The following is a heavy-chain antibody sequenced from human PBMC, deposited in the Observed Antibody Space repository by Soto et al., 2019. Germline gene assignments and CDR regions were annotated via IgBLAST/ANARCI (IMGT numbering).Heavy chain of an antibody. CDR3: ARDYGSNWRL. V-gene: IGHV1-3*01. D-gene: IGHD6-19*01. J-gene: IGHJ4*02. CDR1: GFVSTNHN. Sequence: QAHLVQSGTEVKMPGDSVQVSCKASGFVSTNHNFHWVRQAPGQSLEWMGRINAGNGNTQYSQNFQGRVTFPSDPSASTAFMELTNLRFEDRAMYYCARDYGSNWRLWGQGTLVSVSS. CDR2: INAGNGNT.